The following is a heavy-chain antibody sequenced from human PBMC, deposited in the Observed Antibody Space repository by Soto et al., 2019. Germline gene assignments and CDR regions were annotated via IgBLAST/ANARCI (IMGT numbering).Heavy chain of an antibody. J-gene: IGHJ4*02. CDR2: SITLLEVT. CDR3: AARYWTTTTCCPRGPY. V-gene: IGHV1-69*02. D-gene: IGHD2-2*01. Sequence: QVQLVQSGAEVKKPGSSVTVSCKASGGTFNSYTITWVRQASGQGLEWVGRSITLLEVTSSSRKFQGRVTITADKSTSTADMELSGLTSEDTAVYCCAARYWTTTTCCPRGPYWGQGTLVAVSS. CDR1: GGTFNSYT.